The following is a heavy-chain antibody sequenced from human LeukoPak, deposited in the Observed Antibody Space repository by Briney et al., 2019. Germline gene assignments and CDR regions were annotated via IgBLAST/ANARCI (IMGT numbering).Heavy chain of an antibody. CDR3: TKTTVTTFVYYYYGMDV. V-gene: IGHV3-30*18. Sequence: PGRSLRLSCAASGFTFSSYGMHWVRQAPGKGLEWVAVISYDGSNKYYADSVKARFTISRDNSKNTLYLQMNSLRAEDTAVYYCTKTTVTTFVYYYYGMDVWGQGTTVTVSS. D-gene: IGHD4-17*01. CDR2: ISYDGSNK. CDR1: GFTFSSYG. J-gene: IGHJ6*02.